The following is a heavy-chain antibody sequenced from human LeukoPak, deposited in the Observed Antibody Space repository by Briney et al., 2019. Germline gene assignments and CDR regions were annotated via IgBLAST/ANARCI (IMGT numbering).Heavy chain of an antibody. CDR1: GGXISGYY. CDR2: IHYSGST. Sequence: SETLSLTCTVSGGXISGYYCTWIRQPPGKGLECIGYIHYSGSTNYNPSLKSRVTMSVDTSKNQFSLKLSSVTAADTAVYYCARYGSGSYPPLDYWGQGTLVTVSS. J-gene: IGHJ4*02. CDR3: ARYGSGSYPPLDY. V-gene: IGHV4-59*01. D-gene: IGHD3-10*01.